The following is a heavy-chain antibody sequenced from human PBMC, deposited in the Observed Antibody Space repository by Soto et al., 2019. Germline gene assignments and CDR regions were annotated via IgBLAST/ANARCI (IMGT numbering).Heavy chain of an antibody. J-gene: IGHJ6*02. CDR1: GYTFTDYG. D-gene: IGHD1-1*01. CDR3: ARARLERLALFYHYGMDV. CDR2: ISAYNGNT. V-gene: IGHV1-18*01. Sequence: ASVKVSCKASGYTFTDYGISWVRQAPGQGLEWMGWISAYNGNTNYAQKLQGRVTMTTDPSTSTAYMELRSLRSDDTAVYYCARARLERLALFYHYGMDVWGQGTTVTAP.